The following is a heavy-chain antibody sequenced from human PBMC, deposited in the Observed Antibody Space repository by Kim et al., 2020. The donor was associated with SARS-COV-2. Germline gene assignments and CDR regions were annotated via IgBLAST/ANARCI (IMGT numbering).Heavy chain of an antibody. CDR3: AKNSAFDI. Sequence: GGSLRLSCAASGFTFSSFSMAWVRQAPGKGLEWVSTIASGGDRTYYAESVKGRFTVSRDNSKNALYLQLNSLRVDDTAVYYCAKNSAFDIWRQGTLVSDS. CDR2: IASGGDRT. D-gene: IGHD2-21*01. J-gene: IGHJ3*02. V-gene: IGHV3-23*01. CDR1: GFTFSSFS.